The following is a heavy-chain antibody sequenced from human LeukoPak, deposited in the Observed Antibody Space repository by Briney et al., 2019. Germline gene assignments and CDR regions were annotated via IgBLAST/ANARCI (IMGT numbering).Heavy chain of an antibody. V-gene: IGHV7-4-1*02. Sequence: GASVKVSCTASGYTFTSYAMNWVRQAPGQGLEWMGWINTNTGNPTYAQGLTGRFVFSLDTSVSTAYLQISSLKAEDTAVYYCARGLVKTVAGYYYYYGMDVWGQGTTVTVSS. J-gene: IGHJ6*02. CDR2: INTNTGNP. D-gene: IGHD6-19*01. CDR1: GYTFTSYA. CDR3: ARGLVKTVAGYYYYYGMDV.